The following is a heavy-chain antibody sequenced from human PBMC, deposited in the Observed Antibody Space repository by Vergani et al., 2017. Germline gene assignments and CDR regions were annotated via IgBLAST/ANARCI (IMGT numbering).Heavy chain of an antibody. J-gene: IGHJ6*02. CDR3: ARWSMVQGVIRPPYYYYGMDV. CDR2: IIPIFGTA. V-gene: IGHV1-69*12. D-gene: IGHD3-10*01. CDR1: GGTFSSYA. Sequence: QVQLVQSGAEVKKPGSSVKVSCKASGGTFSSYAISWVRQAPGQGLEWMGGIIPIFGTANYAQTFQGRVTITADESTSTAYMELSSLRSEDTAVYCCARWSMVQGVIRPPYYYYGMDVWGQGTTVTVSS.